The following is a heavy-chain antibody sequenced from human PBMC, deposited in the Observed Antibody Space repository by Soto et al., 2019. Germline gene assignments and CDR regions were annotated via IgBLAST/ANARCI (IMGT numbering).Heavy chain of an antibody. CDR2: INDRGSI. CDR3: ARESHDILTGPPWVWYFDL. V-gene: IGHV4-34*01. J-gene: IGHJ2*01. Sequence: QVQLQQWGAGPLRPLETLSLTCGVSGGSFSGYYWACIRQSPGKGLEWIGEINDRGSINDNPSLKSRVSISVDTSKNHYSLNLRSVTAADTAVYYCARESHDILTGPPWVWYFDLWGRGTLVTVSS. D-gene: IGHD3-9*01. CDR1: GGSFSGYY.